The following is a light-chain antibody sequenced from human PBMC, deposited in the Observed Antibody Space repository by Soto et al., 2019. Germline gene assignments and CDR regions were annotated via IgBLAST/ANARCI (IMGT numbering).Light chain of an antibody. CDR1: QSVSSN. CDR3: QQHNNWPFPSWT. Sequence: EIVMTQSPATLSVSPGERATLSCRASQSVSSNLAWYQQKPGQAPRLLIYGASTRATGIPARFSGSGSGTEFTLTISSLQSEDFAVYYWQQHNNWPFPSWTFGQGTKVEIK. CDR2: GAS. J-gene: IGKJ1*01. V-gene: IGKV3-15*01.